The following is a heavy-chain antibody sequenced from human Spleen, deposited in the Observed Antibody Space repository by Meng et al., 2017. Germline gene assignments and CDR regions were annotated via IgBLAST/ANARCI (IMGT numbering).Heavy chain of an antibody. Sequence: QVRLQQWGAGLLKPSETLSLTSVFSGGSFSDYYWSWIRQPPGKGLEWIGEINHSGSTNYNPSLESRATISVDTSQNNLSLKLSSVTAADSAVYYCARGPTTMAHDFDYWGQGTLVTVSS. CDR3: ARGPTTMAHDFDY. D-gene: IGHD4-11*01. J-gene: IGHJ4*02. CDR2: INHSGST. CDR1: GGSFSDYY. V-gene: IGHV4-34*01.